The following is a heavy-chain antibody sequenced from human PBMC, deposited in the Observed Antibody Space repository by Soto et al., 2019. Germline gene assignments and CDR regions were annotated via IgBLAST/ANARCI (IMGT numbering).Heavy chain of an antibody. CDR3: AREWNSSSETYYKPYYMDF. V-gene: IGHV1-18*01. J-gene: IGHJ6*03. CDR1: GYTFTSYG. D-gene: IGHD6-6*01. Sequence: GASVKVSCKASGYTFTSYGISWVRQAPGQGLEWMGWISAYNGNTNYAQKLQGRVTMTTDTSTSTAYMELRSLRSDDTAVYYCAREWNSSSETYYKPYYMDFWGKGIIVTVSS. CDR2: ISAYNGNT.